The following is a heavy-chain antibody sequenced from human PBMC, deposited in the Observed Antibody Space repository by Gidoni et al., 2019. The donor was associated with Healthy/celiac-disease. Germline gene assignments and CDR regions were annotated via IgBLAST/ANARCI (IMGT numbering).Heavy chain of an antibody. D-gene: IGHD1-26*01. V-gene: IGHV3-21*01. CDR1: GFTFSSYS. CDR3: ARVRVGATTFLDY. CDR2: ISSSSSYI. J-gene: IGHJ4*02. Sequence: EVQLVESGGGLVKPGGSLRLSCAASGFTFSSYSMNWVRQAPGKGLEWVSSISSSSSYIYYADSVKGRFTISRDNAKNSLYLQMNSLRAEDTAVYYCARVRVGATTFLDYWGQGTLVTVSS.